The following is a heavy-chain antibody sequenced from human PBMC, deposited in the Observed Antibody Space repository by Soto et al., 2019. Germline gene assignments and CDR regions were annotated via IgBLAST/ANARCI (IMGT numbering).Heavy chain of an antibody. V-gene: IGHV3-23*01. CDR2: ISGSGGST. D-gene: IGHD6-19*01. CDR1: GFTFISYA. Sequence: PGGSLRLSCASSGFTFISYAMSWVRQAPGKGLEWVSAISGSGGSTYYADSVKGRFTISRDNSKNTLYLQMNSLRAEDTAVYYCAKDTYSSGWPTDAFDIWGQGTMVTVSS. J-gene: IGHJ3*02. CDR3: AKDTYSSGWPTDAFDI.